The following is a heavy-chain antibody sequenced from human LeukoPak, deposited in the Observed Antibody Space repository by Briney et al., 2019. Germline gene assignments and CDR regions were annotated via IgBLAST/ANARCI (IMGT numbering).Heavy chain of an antibody. J-gene: IGHJ4*02. Sequence: PSETLSLTCAVSGYSISSGYYWGWIRQPPGKGLEWIGSIYHSGSTYYNPSLNSRVTISVDTSKNQFSLKLSSVTAADTAVYYCARARDYGSGTWYFDYWGQGTLVTVSS. CDR1: GYSISSGYY. CDR3: ARARDYGSGTWYFDY. V-gene: IGHV4-38-2*01. D-gene: IGHD3-10*01. CDR2: IYHSGST.